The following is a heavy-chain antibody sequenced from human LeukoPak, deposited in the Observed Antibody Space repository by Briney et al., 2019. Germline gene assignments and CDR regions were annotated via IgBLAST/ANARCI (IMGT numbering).Heavy chain of an antibody. J-gene: IGHJ4*02. CDR1: GFTLSNYW. Sequence: PGGSLRLSCATSGFTLSNYWMSWVRQAPGKGLEWVAIIKQDGSEKYYVDSVKGRFTISRDNAKNTLYLQMNSLRAEDTPVYYCAKDLRTGLVVIGFDYWGQGTLVTVSS. V-gene: IGHV3-7*05. D-gene: IGHD3-22*01. CDR3: AKDLRTGLVVIGFDY. CDR2: IKQDGSEK.